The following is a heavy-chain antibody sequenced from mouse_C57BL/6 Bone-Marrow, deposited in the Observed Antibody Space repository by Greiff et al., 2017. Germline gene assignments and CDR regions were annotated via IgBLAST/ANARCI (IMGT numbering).Heavy chain of an antibody. CDR3: ARRVRTTVVTFAY. D-gene: IGHD1-1*01. Sequence: QVQLQQSGPELVRPGASVKISCKAPGYTFTSHCMQWVRQRPGQGLEWIGELFPGSGSTYYNEKFKGKTTLTVDTSSSTAYMQLSSLTSEDSAVYFCARRVRTTVVTFAYWGQGTLVTVSA. CDR2: LFPGSGST. J-gene: IGHJ3*01. CDR1: GYTFTSHC. V-gene: IGHV1-56*01.